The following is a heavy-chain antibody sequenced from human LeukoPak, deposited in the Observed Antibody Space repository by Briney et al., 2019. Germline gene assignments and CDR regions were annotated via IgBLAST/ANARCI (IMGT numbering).Heavy chain of an antibody. CDR2: ISYDGSNK. CDR3: ARDRLPGYSYGLDY. Sequence: PGGSLRLSCAASGFAFSSYAMHWVRQAPGKGLEWGAVISYDGSNKYYADSVKGRFTISRDNSKNTLYLQMNSLRAEDTAVYYCARDRLPGYSYGLDYWGQGTLVTVS. J-gene: IGHJ4*02. CDR1: GFAFSSYA. D-gene: IGHD5-18*01. V-gene: IGHV3-30*04.